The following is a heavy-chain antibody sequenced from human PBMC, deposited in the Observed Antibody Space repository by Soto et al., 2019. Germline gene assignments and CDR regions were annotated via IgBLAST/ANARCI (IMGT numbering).Heavy chain of an antibody. CDR3: AKEPSPLTYYDILTGYEN. CDR2: ISYDGSNK. V-gene: IGHV3-30*18. J-gene: IGHJ4*02. Sequence: QVQLVESGGGVVQPGRSLRLSCAASGFTFSSYGMHWVRQAPGKGLEWVAVISYDGSNKYYADSVKGRFTISRDNSKNTLYLQMNSLRAEDTAVYYCAKEPSPLTYYDILTGYENWGQGTLVTVSS. D-gene: IGHD3-9*01. CDR1: GFTFSSYG.